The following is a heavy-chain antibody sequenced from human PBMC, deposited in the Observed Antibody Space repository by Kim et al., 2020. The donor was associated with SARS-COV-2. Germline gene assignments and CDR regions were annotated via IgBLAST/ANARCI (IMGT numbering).Heavy chain of an antibody. CDR1: GFTFSSYS. V-gene: IGHV3-21*01. CDR3: ARGSDSSGYPNWFDP. CDR2: ISSSSSYI. Sequence: GGSLRLSCAASGFTFSSYSMNWVRQAPGKGLEWVSSISSSSSYIYYADSVKGRFTISRDNAKNSLYLQMNSLRAEDTAVYYCARGSDSSGYPNWFDPWGQGTLVTVSS. D-gene: IGHD3-22*01. J-gene: IGHJ5*02.